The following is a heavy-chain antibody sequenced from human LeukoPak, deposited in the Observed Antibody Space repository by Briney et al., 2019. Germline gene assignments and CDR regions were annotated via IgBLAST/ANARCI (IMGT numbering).Heavy chain of an antibody. CDR1: GGSFSGYY. V-gene: IGHV4-59*12. CDR3: ARDPASLWFGELLDPNYYYYGMDV. D-gene: IGHD3-10*01. J-gene: IGHJ6*02. Sequence: SETLSLTCAVYGGSFSGYYWSWIRQPPGKGLEWIGYIYYSGSTNYNPSLKSRVTISVDTSKNQFSLKLSSVTAADTAVYYCARDPASLWFGELLDPNYYYYGMDVWGQGTTVTVSS. CDR2: IYYSGST.